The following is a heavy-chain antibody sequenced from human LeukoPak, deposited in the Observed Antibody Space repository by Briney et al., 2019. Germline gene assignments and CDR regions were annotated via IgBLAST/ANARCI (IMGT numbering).Heavy chain of an antibody. J-gene: IGHJ5*01. V-gene: IGHV3-9*01. CDR3: AKGVDS. D-gene: IGHD6-13*01. CDR2: ISWNSGSI. Sequence: AGGSLRLSCAASGFTFDDYAMHWVRQAPGKGLEWVSGISWNSGSIGYADSVKGRFTISRDNAKNSLYLQMNSLRAEDTALYYCAKGVDSWGQGTLVTVSS. CDR1: GFTFDDYA.